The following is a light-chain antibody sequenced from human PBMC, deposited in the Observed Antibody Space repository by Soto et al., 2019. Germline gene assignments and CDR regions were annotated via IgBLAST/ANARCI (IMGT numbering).Light chain of an antibody. CDR3: QQYGSSRWT. CDR1: QSVSSIY. V-gene: IGKV3-20*01. Sequence: EIVLTQSPGTLSLSPGERATLSCRASQSVSSIYLAWYQQQPGQAPRLLIYGASSRATGIPDRFSGSGSGTDFTLTISRLEPEDLAVYYCQQYGSSRWTFGQGTKVDIK. CDR2: GAS. J-gene: IGKJ1*01.